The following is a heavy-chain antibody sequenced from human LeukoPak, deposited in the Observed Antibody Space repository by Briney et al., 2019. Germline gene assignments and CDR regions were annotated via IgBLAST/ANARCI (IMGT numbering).Heavy chain of an antibody. Sequence: SETLSLTCTVSGGSITGYYWSWIRQPPGKGLEWLGYIYHSGTTNYNPSLKSRVTISVDTSKNQFSLKLTSVTAADTAVYYCARQNPAAAGQGLDYWGQGTLVTVSS. CDR1: GGSITGYY. CDR2: IYHSGTT. V-gene: IGHV4-59*08. CDR3: ARQNPAAAGQGLDY. J-gene: IGHJ4*02. D-gene: IGHD6-13*01.